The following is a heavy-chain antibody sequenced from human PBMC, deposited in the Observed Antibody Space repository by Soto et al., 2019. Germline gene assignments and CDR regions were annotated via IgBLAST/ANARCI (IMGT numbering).Heavy chain of an antibody. D-gene: IGHD7-27*01. J-gene: IGHJ6*02. V-gene: IGHV1-69*12. CDR1: GGTFSSYA. CDR3: ASQLTGDYYYYGMDV. Sequence: QVQRVQSGAEVKKPGSSVKVSCKASGGTFSSYAISWVLQAPGQGREWMGGIIPIFGTADYAQKFQGRVTITADEPTSTAYMELSILRSEDTAVYYCASQLTGDYYYYGMDVGIQGTTVTVSS. CDR2: IIPIFGTA.